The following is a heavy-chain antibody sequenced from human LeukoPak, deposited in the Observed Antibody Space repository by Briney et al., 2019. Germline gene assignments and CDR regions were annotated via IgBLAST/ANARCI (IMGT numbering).Heavy chain of an antibody. CDR2: IYPGDSDT. V-gene: IGHV5-51*01. D-gene: IGHD5-12*01. CDR3: ARLFGSDSGYDSPFDY. J-gene: IGHJ4*02. Sequence: GESLKISCKGSGYSFTSYWIGWVRQMPGKGLEWMGIIYPGDSDTRYSPSFQGQVTISADKSISTAYLQWSSLKASDTAMYYCARLFGSDSGYDSPFDYWGQGTLVTVSS. CDR1: GYSFTSYW.